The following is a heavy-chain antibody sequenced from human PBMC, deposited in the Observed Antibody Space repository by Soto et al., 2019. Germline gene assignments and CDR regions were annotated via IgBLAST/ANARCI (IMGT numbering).Heavy chain of an antibody. CDR3: ARHASSWYSYYYYYYMDV. V-gene: IGHV4-39*01. CDR1: GGSISSSSYY. J-gene: IGHJ6*03. Sequence: SETLSLTCTVSGGSISSSSYYWGWIRQPPGKGLEWIGSIYYSGSTYYNPSLKSRVTISVDTSKNQFSLKLSSVTAADTAVYYCARHASSWYSYYYYYYMDVWGKGTTVT. CDR2: IYYSGST. D-gene: IGHD6-13*01.